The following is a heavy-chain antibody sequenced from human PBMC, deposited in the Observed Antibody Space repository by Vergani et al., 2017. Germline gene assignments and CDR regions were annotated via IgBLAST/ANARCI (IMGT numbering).Heavy chain of an antibody. D-gene: IGHD7-27*01. V-gene: IGHV5-51*03. CDR3: ARSLGASYYYYGMDV. CDR1: GYSFTSYW. J-gene: IGHJ6*02. CDR2: IYPGDSDT. Sequence: EVQLVQSGAEVKKPGESLKISCKGSGYSFTSYWIGWVRQMPGKGLEWMGIIYPGDSDTRYSPSFQGQVTISADKSISTAYLQWSSLKAADTALYYCARSLGASYYYYGMDVWGQGTTVTVSS.